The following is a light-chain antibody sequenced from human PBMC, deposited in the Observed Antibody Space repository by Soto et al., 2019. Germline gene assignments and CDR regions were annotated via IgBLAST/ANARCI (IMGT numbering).Light chain of an antibody. Sequence: EIVLTQSPGTLSLSPGERATLSCRASQSVSSSYLAWYQQKPGQAPRLLIYGASSRATGIPDRFSGSGSGTDVTITISRLEPDDFAVYSCQQYGSSPFTCGPGPKVDSK. CDR2: GAS. CDR3: QQYGSSPFT. J-gene: IGKJ3*01. CDR1: QSVSSSY. V-gene: IGKV3-20*01.